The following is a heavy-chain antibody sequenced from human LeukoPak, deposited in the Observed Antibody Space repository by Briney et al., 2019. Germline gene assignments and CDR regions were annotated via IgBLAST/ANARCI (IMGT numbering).Heavy chain of an antibody. J-gene: IGHJ4*02. CDR2: INPRGGST. D-gene: IGHD3-9*01. CDR1: GYTFTSYY. CDR3: ARGDGIRYFDWLLSLLDY. V-gene: IGHV1-46*01. Sequence: GASVKVSCKASGYTFTSYYMHWVRQAPGQGLEWMGIINPRGGSTSYAQKFQGRVTMTRDTSTSTVYMELSSLRSEDTAVYYCARGDGIRYFDWLLSLLDYWGQGTLVTVSS.